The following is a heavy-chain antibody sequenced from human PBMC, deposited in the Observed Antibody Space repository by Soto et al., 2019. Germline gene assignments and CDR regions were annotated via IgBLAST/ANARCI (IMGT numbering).Heavy chain of an antibody. V-gene: IGHV1-46*01. CDR2: INPSGGST. J-gene: IGHJ4*02. Sequence: QAQLVQSGAEVKKPGASVKVSCKASGYTFTSYYMHWVRQAPGQGLEWMGIINPSGGSTSYAQKFQGRVTMTRDTSTSTVYMELSSLRSEDTAVYYCARALEAVRGVMTERPFDYWGQGTLVTVSS. CDR1: GYTFTSYY. CDR3: ARALEAVRGVMTERPFDY. D-gene: IGHD3-10*01.